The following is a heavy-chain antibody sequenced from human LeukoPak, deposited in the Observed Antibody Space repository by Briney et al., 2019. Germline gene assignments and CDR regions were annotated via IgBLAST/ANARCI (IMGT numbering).Heavy chain of an antibody. D-gene: IGHD6-19*01. CDR2: IYYSGST. CDR1: GGSISSSSYY. CDR3: ARDRVWLPEY. V-gene: IGHV4-39*07. J-gene: IGHJ4*02. Sequence: SETQSLTCTVSGGSISSSSYYWGWIRQPPGKGLEWIGSIYYSGSTYYNPSLKSRVTISVDTSKNQFSLKLSSVTAADTAVYYCARDRVWLPEYWGQGTLVTVSS.